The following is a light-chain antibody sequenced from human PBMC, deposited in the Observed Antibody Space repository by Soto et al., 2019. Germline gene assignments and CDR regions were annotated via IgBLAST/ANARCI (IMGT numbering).Light chain of an antibody. J-gene: IGKJ1*01. V-gene: IGKV4-1*01. CDR2: WAS. CDR1: QSVLYSSNNKNY. CDR3: QQCYTTHPT. Sequence: DIVMTQSPDSLAVSLGERATINCKSSQSVLYSSNNKNYLAWYQQKPGQPPKLLIYWASTRESGVPDRFSGSGSGTDFTLTISSLQAEDVAVYYCQQCYTTHPTFGQGTKVEIK.